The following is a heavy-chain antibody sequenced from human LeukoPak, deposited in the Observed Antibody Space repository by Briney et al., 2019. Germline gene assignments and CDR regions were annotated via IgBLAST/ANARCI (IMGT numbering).Heavy chain of an antibody. CDR3: ARDYDSSGYMTDP. CDR2: IIPIFGTA. D-gene: IGHD3-22*01. V-gene: IGHV1-69*13. Sequence: VASVKVPCKASGGTFSSYVISWARQAPGQGLEWMGGIIPIFGTANYAQKFQGRVTITADGPTSTAYMELSSLRSEDTAVYYCARDYDSSGYMTDPWGQGTLVTVSS. CDR1: GGTFSSYV. J-gene: IGHJ5*02.